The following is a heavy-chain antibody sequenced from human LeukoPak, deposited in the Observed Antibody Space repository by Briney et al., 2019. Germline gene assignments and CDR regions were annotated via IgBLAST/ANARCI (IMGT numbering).Heavy chain of an antibody. CDR1: GDSISSYY. CDR3: AGTREGLFDY. D-gene: IGHD1-26*01. V-gene: IGHV4-59*01. CDR2: TFHSGNT. J-gene: IGHJ4*02. Sequence: SETLSLTCTVSGDSISSYYWSWIRQPPGKGLDWIGYTFHSGNTNYNPSLKSRVTISIDTSKNQFSLKLSSVTAADTAVYYCAGTREGLFDYWGQGALVTVSS.